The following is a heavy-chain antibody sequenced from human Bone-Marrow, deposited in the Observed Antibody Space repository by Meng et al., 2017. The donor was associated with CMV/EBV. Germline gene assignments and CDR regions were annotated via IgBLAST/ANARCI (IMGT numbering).Heavy chain of an antibody. Sequence: GESLKISCAASGFSFSSSWMSWVRQAPGKGLEWVSSISGSSRYIYYADSVKGRFTISRDNAKNSLYLQMNSLSAEDTAVYYCARDRKTTDYFDYWGRGTLVTVSS. V-gene: IGHV3-21*01. CDR2: ISGSSRYI. D-gene: IGHD1-14*01. CDR1: GFSFSSSW. CDR3: ARDRKTTDYFDY. J-gene: IGHJ4*02.